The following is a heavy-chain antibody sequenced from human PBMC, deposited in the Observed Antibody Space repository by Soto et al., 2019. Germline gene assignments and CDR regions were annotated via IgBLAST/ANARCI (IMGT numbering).Heavy chain of an antibody. CDR1: GFTFSSFA. D-gene: IGHD2-21*02. V-gene: IGHV3-30*04. CDR3: VRDPCGDCFEWYFDH. Sequence: QVQLVESGGGVVQPGRSLRLSCEVSGFTFSSFAVHWVRQAPGKGLEWVALISYDGTTKYYADSVKGRFTISRDNSMDTRYLQMNSLRTEDTALYYCVRDPCGDCFEWYFDHWGQGTLVTVSS. CDR2: ISYDGTTK. J-gene: IGHJ2*01.